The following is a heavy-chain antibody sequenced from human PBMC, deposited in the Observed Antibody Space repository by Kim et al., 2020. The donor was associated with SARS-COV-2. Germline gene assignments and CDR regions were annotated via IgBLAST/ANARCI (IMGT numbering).Heavy chain of an antibody. CDR3: ARYSYGYYYYGMDV. V-gene: IGHV3-21*01. D-gene: IGHD5-18*01. J-gene: IGHJ6*02. Sequence: ADSVKGRFTISRDNAKNSLYLQMNSLRAEDTAVYYCARYSYGYYYYGMDVWGQGTTVTVSS.